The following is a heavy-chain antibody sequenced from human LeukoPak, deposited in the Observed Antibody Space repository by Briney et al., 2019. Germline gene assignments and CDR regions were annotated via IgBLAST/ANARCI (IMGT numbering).Heavy chain of an antibody. CDR2: INPSGGST. Sequence: ASVKVSCKASGGTFSSYAISWVRQAPGQGLEWMGIINPSGGSTSYAQKFQGRVTMTRDTSTSTVYMELSSLRSEDTAVYYCARDSPIAVAGTSGFDYWGQGTLVTVSS. CDR3: ARDSPIAVAGTSGFDY. J-gene: IGHJ4*02. CDR1: GGTFSSYA. D-gene: IGHD6-19*01. V-gene: IGHV1-46*01.